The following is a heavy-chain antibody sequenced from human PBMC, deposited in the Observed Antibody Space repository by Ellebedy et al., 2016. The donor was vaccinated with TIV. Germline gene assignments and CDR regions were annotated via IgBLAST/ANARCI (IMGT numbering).Heavy chain of an antibody. V-gene: IGHV5-51*01. CDR1: GYSFTSYW. J-gene: IGHJ4*02. Sequence: GESLKISCEGSGYSFTSYWIGWVRQVSGKGLEWMGIIFLYNSDIKYSPSFQDQVSISAERSISTAYLQWRSLKASDTAMYYCARGREEYVFDYWGQGTLVTVSS. CDR3: ARGREEYVFDY. CDR2: IFLYNSDI. D-gene: IGHD2/OR15-2a*01.